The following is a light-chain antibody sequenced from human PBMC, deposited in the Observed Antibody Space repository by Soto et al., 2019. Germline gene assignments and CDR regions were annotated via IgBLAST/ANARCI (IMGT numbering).Light chain of an antibody. CDR2: SNN. CDR1: SSNIGSNT. J-gene: IGLJ1*01. V-gene: IGLV1-44*01. Sequence: VLTQPPSASGTPGQRVTISCSGSSSNIGSNTVNWYQQLPGTAPKPLIYSNNQRPSGVPDRFSGSKSGTSASLAISGLQSEDEADYYCAAWDDSLNGFYVFGTGTKVTVL. CDR3: AAWDDSLNGFYV.